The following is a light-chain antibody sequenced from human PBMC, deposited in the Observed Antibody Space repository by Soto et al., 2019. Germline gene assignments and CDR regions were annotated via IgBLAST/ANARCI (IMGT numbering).Light chain of an antibody. Sequence: EIVMTQSPDTLSVSPGERATLSCRASQSVSTNLARYQQKPGQAPRLLFYGASTRATGIPARFSAGGSGTEFTLTISSLQSEDFAIYYCQQYIMWPSGTFGQGTRLEIK. J-gene: IGKJ5*01. CDR1: QSVSTN. CDR2: GAS. CDR3: QQYIMWPSGT. V-gene: IGKV3-15*01.